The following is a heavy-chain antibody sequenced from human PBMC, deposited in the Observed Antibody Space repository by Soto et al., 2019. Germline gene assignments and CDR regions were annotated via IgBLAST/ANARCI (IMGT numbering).Heavy chain of an antibody. Sequence: QVTLKESGPVLVKPTETLTLTCAVSGFSLTNNKMGVSWIRQPPGKALEWLANIFSSDEKSYSTSLKSRVTISQDTSKSQVVLKVTNMDPVDTATYYCARISGGSPYYYAMDVSGQGTTVTVSS. J-gene: IGHJ6*02. CDR2: IFSSDEK. CDR1: GFSLTNNKMG. CDR3: ARISGGSPYYYAMDV. D-gene: IGHD5-12*01. V-gene: IGHV2-26*01.